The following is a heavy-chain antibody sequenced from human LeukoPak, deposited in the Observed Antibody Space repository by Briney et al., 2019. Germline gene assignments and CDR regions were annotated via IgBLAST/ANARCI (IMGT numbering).Heavy chain of an antibody. CDR3: ARETRGHYYDSSGPNDAFDI. CDR2: IYSGGST. Sequence: GGSLRLYCAASGFTVSSNYMSWVRQAPGKGLEWVSVIYSGGSTYYADSVKGRFTISRDNSKNTLYLQMNSLRAEDTAVYYCARETRGHYYDSSGPNDAFDIWGQGTMVTVSS. CDR1: GFTVSSNY. V-gene: IGHV3-66*01. D-gene: IGHD3-22*01. J-gene: IGHJ3*02.